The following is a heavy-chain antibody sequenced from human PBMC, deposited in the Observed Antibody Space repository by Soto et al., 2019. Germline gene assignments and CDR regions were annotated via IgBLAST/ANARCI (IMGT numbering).Heavy chain of an antibody. CDR3: AKDLYCSSTSCPDAFDI. V-gene: IGHV3-11*01. CDR2: ISSSGSTI. CDR1: GFTFSDYY. Sequence: GGSLRLSCAASGFTFSDYYMSWIRQAPGKGLEWVSYISSSGSTIYYADSVKGRFTISRDNSKNTLYLQMNSLRAEDTSVYFCAKDLYCSSTSCPDAFDIWGQGTMVTVSS. J-gene: IGHJ3*02. D-gene: IGHD2-2*01.